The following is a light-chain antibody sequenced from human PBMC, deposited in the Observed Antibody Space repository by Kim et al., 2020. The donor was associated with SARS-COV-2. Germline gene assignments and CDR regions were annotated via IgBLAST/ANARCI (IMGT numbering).Light chain of an antibody. CDR3: CSTGNTLNYV. Sequence: GQSITISCSGTSVDIGNSNSVSWYQRHSGEAPRLIIYDVRDRPSGVSARFSGSKSANMASLTISGLRSEDEADYYCCSTGNTLNYVFGSGTRSPS. J-gene: IGLJ1*01. CDR2: DVR. CDR1: SVDIGNSNS. V-gene: IGLV2-14*03.